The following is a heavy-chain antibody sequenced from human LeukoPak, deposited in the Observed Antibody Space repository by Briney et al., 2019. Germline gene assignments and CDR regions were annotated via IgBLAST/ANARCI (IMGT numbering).Heavy chain of an antibody. CDR2: IIPIFGTA. CDR3: ARGSIAARGYYYYYMDV. V-gene: IGHV1-69*13. CDR1: GYTFMNYA. J-gene: IGHJ6*03. Sequence: GASVKVSCKASGYTFMNYAMNWVRQAPGQGLEWMGGIIPIFGTANYAQKFQGRVTITADESTSTAYMELSSLRSEDTAVYYCARGSIAARGYYYYYMDVWGKGTTVTVSS. D-gene: IGHD6-6*01.